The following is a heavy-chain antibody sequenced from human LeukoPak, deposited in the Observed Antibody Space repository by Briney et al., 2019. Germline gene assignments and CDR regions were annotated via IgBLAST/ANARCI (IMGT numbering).Heavy chain of an antibody. CDR1: GGSISSGGYY. V-gene: IGHV4-30-2*01. CDR3: ASWMATHHYYGSGSYGYYYYYMGV. Sequence: KPSQTLSLTCTVSGGSISSGGYYWSWIRQPPGKGLEWIGYIYHSGSTYYNPSLKSRVTISVDRSKNQFSLKLSSVTAADTAVYYCASWMATHHYYGSGSYGYYYYYMGVWGKGTTVTVSS. CDR2: IYHSGST. J-gene: IGHJ6*03. D-gene: IGHD3-10*01.